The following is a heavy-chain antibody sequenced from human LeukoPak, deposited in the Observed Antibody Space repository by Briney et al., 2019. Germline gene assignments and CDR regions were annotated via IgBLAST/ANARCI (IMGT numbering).Heavy chain of an antibody. V-gene: IGHV3-7*01. J-gene: IGHJ5*02. CDR1: GFTFSSYW. CDR3: ARDDCSSVSCYHNWFDP. CDR2: IKQVGSEK. D-gene: IGHD2-2*01. Sequence: GGPLRLSCAASGFTFSSYWMSWVRQAPGKGLEWVANIKQVGSEKYYVDSVRGRFTISSDNAKNSLYLQMNSLRAEDTAVYYCARDDCSSVSCYHNWFDPWGQGTLVTVSS.